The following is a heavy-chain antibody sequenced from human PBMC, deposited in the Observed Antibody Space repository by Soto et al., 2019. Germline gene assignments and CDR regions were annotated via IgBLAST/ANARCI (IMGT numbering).Heavy chain of an antibody. CDR2: ISSSGSTI. J-gene: IGHJ3*02. CDR1: GFTFSDYY. CDR3: ARGKWELLGMNAFDI. Sequence: GSLRLSCAASGFTFSDYYMSWMRQAPGKGLEWVSYISSSGSTIYYADSVKGRFTISRDNAKNSLYLQMNSLRAEDTAVYYCARGKWELLGMNAFDIWGQGTMVTVSS. V-gene: IGHV3-11*01. D-gene: IGHD1-26*01.